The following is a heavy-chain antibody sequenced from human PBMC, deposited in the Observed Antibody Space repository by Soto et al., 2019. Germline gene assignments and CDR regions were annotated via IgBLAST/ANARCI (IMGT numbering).Heavy chain of an antibody. J-gene: IGHJ4*02. CDR1: GGSVSVYY. D-gene: IGHD1-26*01. CDR3: ARGVGSSPPQY. CDR2: ISASGSP. Sequence: QVQLQESGPGQVKPSETLSLTCTISGGSVSVYYWSWIRQSTGQGLEWIGYISASGSPYYNPSLRSRVTISADTSKNQISLKLTSPTAADTAVYYCARGVGSSPPQYWGRGTLVTVSS. V-gene: IGHV4-59*02.